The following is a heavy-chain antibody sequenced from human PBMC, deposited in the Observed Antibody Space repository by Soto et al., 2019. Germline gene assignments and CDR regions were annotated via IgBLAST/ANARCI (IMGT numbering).Heavy chain of an antibody. Sequence: QVQLVQSGAEVKKPGSSVKVSCKASGGTFSSYAISWVRQAPGQGLEWMGGIIPIFGTANYAQKFQGRVTITSDESASTAYMELSSLRSEDTAVYYCARDPREYSSSSGWFDPWGQGTLVTVSS. CDR2: IIPIFGTA. J-gene: IGHJ5*02. CDR3: ARDPREYSSSSGWFDP. D-gene: IGHD6-6*01. CDR1: GGTFSSYA. V-gene: IGHV1-69*01.